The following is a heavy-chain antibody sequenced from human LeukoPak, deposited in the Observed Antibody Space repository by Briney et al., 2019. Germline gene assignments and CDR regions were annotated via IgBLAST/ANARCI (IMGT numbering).Heavy chain of an antibody. V-gene: IGHV3-43*01. D-gene: IGHD6-13*01. CDR3: AKGQSIAAADPDY. J-gene: IGHJ4*02. CDR1: GFTFDDYT. Sequence: PGGSLRLSCAASGFTFDDYTMHWVRQAPGKGLEWVSLISWDSGSTYYADSVKGRFTISRDNSKNSLYLQMNSLRTEDTALYYCAKGQSIAAADPDYWGQGTLVTVSS. CDR2: ISWDSGST.